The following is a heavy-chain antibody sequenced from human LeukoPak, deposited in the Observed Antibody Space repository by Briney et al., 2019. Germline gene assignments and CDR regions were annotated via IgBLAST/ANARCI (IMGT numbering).Heavy chain of an antibody. CDR1: GGSISTYY. J-gene: IGHJ5*02. Sequence: SETLSLTCTVSGGSISTYYWSWIRQPAGKGLEWIGRVYPSGRTSYNPSLESRVTMSVDTSKKQFSLKLRSVTAADTAVYYCASGGRMSAANWFDPWGQGTLVTVSS. CDR3: ASGGRMSAANWFDP. V-gene: IGHV4-4*07. CDR2: VYPSGRT. D-gene: IGHD6-13*01.